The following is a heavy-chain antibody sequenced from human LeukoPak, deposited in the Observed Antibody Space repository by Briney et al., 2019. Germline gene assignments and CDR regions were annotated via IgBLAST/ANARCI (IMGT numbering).Heavy chain of an antibody. Sequence: ASVKVSCKASGYTFTSYYMHWVRQAPGQGLEWMGIINPSGGSTSYAQKFQGRVTMTRDMSTSTDYMELSSLRSEDTAVYYCARGPSGSYHLANWFDPWGQGTLVTVSS. J-gene: IGHJ5*02. V-gene: IGHV1-46*01. D-gene: IGHD1-26*01. CDR2: INPSGGST. CDR3: ARGPSGSYHLANWFDP. CDR1: GYTFTSYY.